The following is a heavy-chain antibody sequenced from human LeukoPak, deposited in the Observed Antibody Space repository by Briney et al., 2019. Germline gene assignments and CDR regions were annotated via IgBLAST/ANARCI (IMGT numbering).Heavy chain of an antibody. CDR1: GFNFNDAW. CDR2: VRTTAEGETT. J-gene: IGHJ4*02. CDR3: TAGLGKADDDS. D-gene: IGHD4-11*01. Sequence: GGSLRLSCAGSGFNFNDAWMSWIRQAPGKGLEWVGRVRTTAEGETTDYAAPVRGRFIISRDDSKSMVYLQMNRLETEDTAIYYCTAGLGKADDDSWGQGTLVTVSS. V-gene: IGHV3-15*01.